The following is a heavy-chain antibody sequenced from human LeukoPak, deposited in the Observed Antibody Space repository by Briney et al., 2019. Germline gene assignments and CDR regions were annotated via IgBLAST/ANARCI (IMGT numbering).Heavy chain of an antibody. Sequence: SVRVSCKASGYSFTSYYMHWVRQAPGQGLEWMGIINPSGGATSSAQKFQGRVTMTRDTSTSTVYMELSSLRSEDTAVYYCARDYGDYALDSWGQGTLVTVSS. CDR1: GYSFTSYY. J-gene: IGHJ4*02. D-gene: IGHD4-17*01. V-gene: IGHV1-46*01. CDR3: ARDYGDYALDS. CDR2: INPSGGAT.